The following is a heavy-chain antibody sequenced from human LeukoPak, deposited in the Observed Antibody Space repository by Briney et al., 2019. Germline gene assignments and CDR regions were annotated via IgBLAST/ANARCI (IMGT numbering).Heavy chain of an antibody. CDR1: GYTFTSYD. D-gene: IGHD6-13*01. CDR3: ARYSSSWFHDY. V-gene: IGHV1-2*02. Sequence: ASVKVSCKASGYTFTSYDINWVRQAPGQGLEWMGWINPNSGGTNYAQKFQGRVTMTRDTSISTAYMELSRLRSDDTAVYYCARYSSSWFHDYWGQGTLVTVSS. CDR2: INPNSGGT. J-gene: IGHJ4*02.